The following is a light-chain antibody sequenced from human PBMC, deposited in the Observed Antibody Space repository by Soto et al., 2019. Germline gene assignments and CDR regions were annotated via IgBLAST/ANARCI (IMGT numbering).Light chain of an antibody. CDR3: QQYNSWPIT. CDR1: QSVSSY. Sequence: EIVLTQSPDTLSVPPGERATLSCRASQSVSSYLAWYQQKPGQAPRLLIYGASTRATGIPARFSGSGSGTDFTLTISGLQSEDFAVFYCQQYNSWPITFGQGTRLEIK. J-gene: IGKJ5*01. CDR2: GAS. V-gene: IGKV3-15*01.